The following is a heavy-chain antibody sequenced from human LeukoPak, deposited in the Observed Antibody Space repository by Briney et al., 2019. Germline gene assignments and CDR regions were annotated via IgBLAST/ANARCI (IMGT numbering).Heavy chain of an antibody. J-gene: IGHJ4*02. CDR3: AKDPSIAVAGTLPDY. Sequence: GGSLRLSCAASGFTFSSYAMSWVRQAPGKGLEWVAAISGRGGSTYYADSVKGRFTIARDNSKNTLYLQMNSLRAEDTAVYYCAKDPSIAVAGTLPDYWGQGTLVTVSS. CDR1: GFTFSSYA. V-gene: IGHV3-23*01. D-gene: IGHD6-19*01. CDR2: ISGRGGST.